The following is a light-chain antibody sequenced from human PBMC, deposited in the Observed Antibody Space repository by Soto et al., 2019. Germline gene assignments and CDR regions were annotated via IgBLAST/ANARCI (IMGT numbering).Light chain of an antibody. CDR3: VLYSGGFWV. Sequence: QAVVTQEPSLTVSPGGTVTLTCGSDTGTVTSAYFPVWLQQRPGQPPRALIHSAVNRHSETPARFSGSLLGGKAALTVSGVRPEDEADYYCVLYSGGFWVFGGGTKLTVL. J-gene: IGLJ3*02. CDR2: SAV. V-gene: IGLV7-43*01. CDR1: TGTVTSAYF.